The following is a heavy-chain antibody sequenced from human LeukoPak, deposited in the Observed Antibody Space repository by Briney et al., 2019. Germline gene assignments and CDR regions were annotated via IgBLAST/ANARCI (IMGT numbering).Heavy chain of an antibody. CDR1: GGSISSSSYY. CDR2: IYYSGST. Sequence: KPSETLSLTCTVSGGSISSSSYYWGWIRRPPGKGLEWIGSIYYSGSTYYNPSLKSRVTISVDTSKNQFSLKLSSVTAADTAVYYCAGLLQLWLLSTEYYFDYWGQGTLVTVSS. D-gene: IGHD5-18*01. J-gene: IGHJ4*02. CDR3: AGLLQLWLLSTEYYFDY. V-gene: IGHV4-39*01.